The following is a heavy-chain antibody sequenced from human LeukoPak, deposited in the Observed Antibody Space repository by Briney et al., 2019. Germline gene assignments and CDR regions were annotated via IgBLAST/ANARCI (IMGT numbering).Heavy chain of an antibody. CDR3: ARGDSMIVVRY. Sequence: SQTLSLTCTVSGGSISSGSYYWSWIRQPAGKGLEWIGRIYTSGSTNYNPSLKSRVTIPVDTSKNQFSLKLSSVTAADTAVYYCARGDSMIVVRYWGQGTLVTVSS. V-gene: IGHV4-61*02. D-gene: IGHD3-22*01. J-gene: IGHJ4*02. CDR1: GGSISSGSYY. CDR2: IYTSGST.